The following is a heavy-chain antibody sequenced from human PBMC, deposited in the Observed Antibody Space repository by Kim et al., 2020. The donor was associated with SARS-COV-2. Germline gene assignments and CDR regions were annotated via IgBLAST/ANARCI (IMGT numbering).Heavy chain of an antibody. CDR1: GGSFSGYY. D-gene: IGHD3-3*01. Sequence: SETLSLTCAVYGGSFSGYYWSWIRQPPGKGLEWIGEINHSGSTNYNPSLKSRVTISVDTSKNQFSLKLSSVTAADTAVYYCARGRNDFWSYYYYYMDVWGKGTTVTVSS. J-gene: IGHJ6*03. CDR2: INHSGST. V-gene: IGHV4-34*01. CDR3: ARGRNDFWSYYYYYMDV.